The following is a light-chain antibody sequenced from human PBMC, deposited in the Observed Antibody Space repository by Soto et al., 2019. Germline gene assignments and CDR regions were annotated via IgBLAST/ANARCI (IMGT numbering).Light chain of an antibody. V-gene: IGLV2-18*02. CDR2: DVS. J-gene: IGLJ3*02. CDR3: SSYTTSGTLVV. CDR1: SSDVGRYNH. Sequence: QSALTQPPSVSGSPGQSVTISCTGTSSDVGRYNHVSWYQQPPGTAPKLIIYDVSNRPSGVPGRFSGSKSGNTASLTISGLLAEDEADYHCSSYTTSGTLVVFGGGTQLTVL.